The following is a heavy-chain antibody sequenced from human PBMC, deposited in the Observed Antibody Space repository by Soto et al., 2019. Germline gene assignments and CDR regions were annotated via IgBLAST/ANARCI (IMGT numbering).Heavy chain of an antibody. V-gene: IGHV4-31*03. CDR2: IYHSGST. CDR1: GGSISSGGYY. CDR3: AREAAGILNWFDP. Sequence: QVQLQESGPGLVKPSQTLSLTCTVSGGSISSGGYYWSWIRQHPGKGLEWIGYIYHSGSTYYNPSPKRRVTISVDTSKNQSSLKVSSVTAANTAVYYCAREAAGILNWFDPWGQGTLVTVSS. D-gene: IGHD6-25*01. J-gene: IGHJ5*02.